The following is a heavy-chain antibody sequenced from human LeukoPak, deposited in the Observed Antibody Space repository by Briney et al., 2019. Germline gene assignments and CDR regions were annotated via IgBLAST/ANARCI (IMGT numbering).Heavy chain of an antibody. CDR2: INRNGNT. V-gene: IGHV4-34*01. CDR1: DEPFSGYY. D-gene: IGHD3-3*01. Sequence: SETLFLTCAISDEPFSGYYWGWIRQPPGKGLELIGEINRNGNTDYNPSLKSRVSMSIDTSKNQFSLKLISVTAADTAVYYCARLVPERFFQLNPEGYYDYWGQGTLVTVSS. J-gene: IGHJ4*02. CDR3: ARLVPERFFQLNPEGYYDY.